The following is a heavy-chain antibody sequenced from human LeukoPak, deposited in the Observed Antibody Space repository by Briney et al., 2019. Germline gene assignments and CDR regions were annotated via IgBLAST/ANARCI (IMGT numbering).Heavy chain of an antibody. CDR1: GGSITNTNY. Sequence: PSGTLSLTCGVSGGSITNTNYWTWVRQPPGKGLEWIGEVNLQGSTNYNPSLKSRVTISVDTSKNQFSLKLSSVTAADTAVYYCARVPMYYYGSGSYPGAFDIWGQGTMVTVSS. V-gene: IGHV4-4*02. D-gene: IGHD3-10*01. J-gene: IGHJ3*02. CDR2: VNLQGST. CDR3: ARVPMYYYGSGSYPGAFDI.